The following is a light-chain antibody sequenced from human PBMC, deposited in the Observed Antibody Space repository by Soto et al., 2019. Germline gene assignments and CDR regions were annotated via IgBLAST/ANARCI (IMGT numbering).Light chain of an antibody. V-gene: IGLV2-14*01. J-gene: IGLJ1*01. Sequence: QSVLTQPASVSGSPGQSITISCTGTSSDVGGYNYVSWYQQHPGKAPKLMIYEVSNRPSGVSNRFSGSKSGNTASLTISGLQAEDVADYYCSSYTSSSIDDVFGTGTKLTVL. CDR2: EVS. CDR1: SSDVGGYNY. CDR3: SSYTSSSIDDV.